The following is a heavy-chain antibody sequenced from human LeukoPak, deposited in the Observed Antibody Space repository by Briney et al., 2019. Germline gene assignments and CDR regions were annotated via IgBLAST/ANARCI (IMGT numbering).Heavy chain of an antibody. D-gene: IGHD4-23*01. Sequence: ASVKVSCKASGYTFTSYDINLVRQATGQGLEWMGWKNPDSGNTGYAQKFQGRVTMTRNTSISTAYMELSSLRSEDTAVYYCARGHRRGTVVTPNGYWGQGTLVTVSS. CDR3: ARGHRRGTVVTPNGY. CDR2: KNPDSGNT. V-gene: IGHV1-8*01. CDR1: GYTFTSYD. J-gene: IGHJ4*02.